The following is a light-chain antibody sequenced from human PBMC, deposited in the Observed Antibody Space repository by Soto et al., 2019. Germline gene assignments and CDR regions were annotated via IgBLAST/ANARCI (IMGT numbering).Light chain of an antibody. CDR3: EQYGSSPRT. J-gene: IGKJ1*01. Sequence: EIVLTHSPGTLSLSPGERATLSVRASQSVSSNLAWYQQKPGQAPRLLIYGASTRATGIPDRFSGSGSGTDFTLTISRLEPEDFAVYYCEQYGSSPRTFGQGTKVDIK. CDR1: QSVSSN. CDR2: GAS. V-gene: IGKV3-20*01.